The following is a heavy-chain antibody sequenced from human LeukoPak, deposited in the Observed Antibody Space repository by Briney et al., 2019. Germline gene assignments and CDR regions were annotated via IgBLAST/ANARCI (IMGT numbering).Heavy chain of an antibody. D-gene: IGHD3-9*01. CDR1: RYTFTSYY. CDR3: ARDHATIGRYDY. CDR2: INPSGGRT. Sequence: ASVKVSCKASRYTFTSYYVHWVRQAPGQGLEWMGTINPSGGRTTYAQKFQGRVTMTRDTSTRTVYMELRNLRSEDTAVYYCARDHATIGRYDYWGQGTLVTVSS. V-gene: IGHV1-46*01. J-gene: IGHJ4*02.